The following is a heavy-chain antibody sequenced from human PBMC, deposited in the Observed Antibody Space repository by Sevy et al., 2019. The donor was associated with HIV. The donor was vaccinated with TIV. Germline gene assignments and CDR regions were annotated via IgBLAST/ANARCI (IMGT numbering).Heavy chain of an antibody. V-gene: IGHV3-7*01. J-gene: IGHJ6*02. Sequence: GGSLRLSCAASGFTLSSYWMSWVRQAPGKGLEWVANIKQDGSQKYYVHSVKGRFTISRDNAKNSLYLQMNSLRAEDTAVYYCAREVGRYIVVVPAAILDYYYGMDVWGQGTTVTVSS. CDR3: AREVGRYIVVVPAAILDYYYGMDV. CDR1: GFTLSSYW. CDR2: IKQDGSQK. D-gene: IGHD2-2*02.